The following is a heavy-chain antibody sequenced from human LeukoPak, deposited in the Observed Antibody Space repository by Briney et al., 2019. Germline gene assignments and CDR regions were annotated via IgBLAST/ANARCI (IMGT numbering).Heavy chain of an antibody. V-gene: IGHV4-39*07. D-gene: IGHD6-19*01. CDR3: ARDQTSAAGRFYYYYMDV. CDR1: GGSISSSSYY. Sequence: SETLSLTCTVSGGSISSSSYYWGWIRQPPGKGLEWIGSIYYSGSTYYNPSLKSRVTISVDTSKNQFSLKLSSVTAADTAVYYCARDQTSAAGRFYYYYMDVWGKGTTVTVSS. CDR2: IYYSGST. J-gene: IGHJ6*03.